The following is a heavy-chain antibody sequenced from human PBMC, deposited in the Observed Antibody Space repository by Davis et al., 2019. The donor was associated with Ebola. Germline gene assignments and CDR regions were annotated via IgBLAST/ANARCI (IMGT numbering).Heavy chain of an antibody. CDR2: IKPDGTFR. Sequence: PGGSLRLSCAASGFSFSSHWMSWVRQAPGKGLEWVANIKPDGTFRDYLAAVRGRFTISRDNAKNSLYLQMNSLRAEDTAVYYCARGDGYTKGGAFDIWGQGTMVTVSS. CDR1: GFSFSSHW. CDR3: ARGDGYTKGGAFDI. V-gene: IGHV3-7*03. D-gene: IGHD5-24*01. J-gene: IGHJ3*02.